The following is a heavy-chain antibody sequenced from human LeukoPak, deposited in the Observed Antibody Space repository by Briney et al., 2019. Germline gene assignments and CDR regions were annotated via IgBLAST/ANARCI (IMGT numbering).Heavy chain of an antibody. CDR2: IYGDDSK. V-gene: IGHV2-5*02. CDR1: GFSLRSNAVG. J-gene: IGHJ6*04. D-gene: IGHD1-1*01. CDR3: AHDDPGYYGMDI. Sequence: ESGPTLVNPTQTLTLICTFSGFSLRSNAVGVGWIRQPPGKALDWLALIYGDDSKRYSPSLKSRLTVTKDSSKNQVVLTMTNMDPVDTATYFCAHDDPGYYGMDIWGKGTTVTVSS.